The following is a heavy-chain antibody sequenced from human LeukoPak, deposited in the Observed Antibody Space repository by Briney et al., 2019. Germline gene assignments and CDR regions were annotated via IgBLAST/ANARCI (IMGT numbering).Heavy chain of an antibody. D-gene: IGHD4-17*01. Sequence: SETLSLTCTVSGGSISSYYWSWIRQPPGKGLGWIGYIYYSGSTNYNPSLKSRVTISVDTSKNQFSLKLSSVTAADTAVYYCARHTPYGDLATHFDYWGQGTLVTVSS. CDR1: GGSISSYY. J-gene: IGHJ4*02. V-gene: IGHV4-59*08. CDR3: ARHTPYGDLATHFDY. CDR2: IYYSGST.